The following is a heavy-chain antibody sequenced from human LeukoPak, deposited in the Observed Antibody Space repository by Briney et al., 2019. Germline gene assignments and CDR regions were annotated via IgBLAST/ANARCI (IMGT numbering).Heavy chain of an antibody. D-gene: IGHD3-10*01. V-gene: IGHV4-39*07. CDR3: ARKTYYYGSGSYYNPRYFDY. Sequence: SETLSLTCTVSGGSISSSSYYWGWIRQPPGKGLEWIGSIYYSGSTNYNPSLKSRVTISVDTSKNQFSLKLSSVTAADTAVYYCARKTYYYGSGSYYNPRYFDYWGQGTLVTVSS. J-gene: IGHJ4*02. CDR1: GGSISSSSYY. CDR2: IYYSGST.